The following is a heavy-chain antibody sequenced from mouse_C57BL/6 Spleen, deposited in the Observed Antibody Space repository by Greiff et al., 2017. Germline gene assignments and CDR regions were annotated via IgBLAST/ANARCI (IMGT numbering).Heavy chain of an antibody. CDR1: GYSFTDYN. J-gene: IGHJ1*03. CDR2: INPNYGTT. V-gene: IGHV1-39*01. CDR3: AITTVVERYFDV. Sequence: EVKLQQSGPELVKPGASVKISCKASGYSFTDYNMNWVKQSNGKSLEWIGVINPNYGTTSYNQKFKGKATLTVDQSSSTAYMQLNSLTSEDSAVYYCAITTVVERYFDVWGTGTTVTVSS. D-gene: IGHD1-1*01.